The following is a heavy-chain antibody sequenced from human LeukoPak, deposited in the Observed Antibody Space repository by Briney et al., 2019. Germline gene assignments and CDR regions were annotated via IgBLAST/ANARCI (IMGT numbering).Heavy chain of an antibody. J-gene: IGHJ6*02. V-gene: IGHV1-69*04. Sequence: SVKVSCKASGYTFSSYAISWVRQAPGQGLEWMGRIIPILGIANYAQKFQGRVTITADKSTSTAYMELSSLRSEDTAVYYCARDTSYDILTGEFYYYYGMDVWGQGTTVTVSS. CDR2: IIPILGIA. CDR3: ARDTSYDILTGEFYYYYGMDV. D-gene: IGHD3-9*01. CDR1: GYTFSSYA.